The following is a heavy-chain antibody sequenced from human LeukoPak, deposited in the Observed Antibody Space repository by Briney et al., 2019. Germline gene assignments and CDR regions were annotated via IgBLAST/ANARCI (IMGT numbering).Heavy chain of an antibody. CDR1: GFTFDDYA. D-gene: IGHD4-11*01. CDR3: AKLSNGRAFDI. CDR2: ISWNSGSI. Sequence: GGSLRLSCAASGFTFDDYAMHWVRQAPGKGLEWVSGISWNSGSIGYADSVKGRFTISRDNAKNSLYLQMNSLRAEDTALYYCAKLSNGRAFDIWGKGTMVTVSS. J-gene: IGHJ3*02. V-gene: IGHV3-9*01.